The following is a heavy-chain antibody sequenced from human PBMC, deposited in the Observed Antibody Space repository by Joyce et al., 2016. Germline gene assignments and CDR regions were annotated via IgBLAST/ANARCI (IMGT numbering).Heavy chain of an antibody. CDR1: GVSLGDSIYY. J-gene: IGHJ4*02. CDR2: IDNGGRT. D-gene: IGHD3-10*01. V-gene: IGHV4-39*01. CDR3: SRQRGSGSFGDY. Sequence: QLQESGPGLLKPSETLSLTCTVSGVSLGDSIYYWGWIRQSPGRGLEWIGSIDNGGRTYQNPSLKNRVTMSVETSRNQLSLNLTSVTAADTAVYFCSRQRGSGSFGDYWGQGTQVIVSS.